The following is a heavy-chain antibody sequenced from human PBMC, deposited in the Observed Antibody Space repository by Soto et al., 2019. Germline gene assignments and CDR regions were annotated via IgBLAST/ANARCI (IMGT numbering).Heavy chain of an antibody. CDR2: VKQDGSEK. J-gene: IGHJ4*02. V-gene: IGHV3-7*05. CDR3: ARGGGHTYGRLPGVY. Sequence: EVQLVESGGGLVQPGGSLRLSCAASGFTFSTYWMTWVRQAPGKGLEWVAHVKQDGSEKYNVDSVKGRFTISRDNAKNSLYLQMNSLRVEDTAVYYCARGGGHTYGRLPGVYWGQGILVTVSS. CDR1: GFTFSTYW. D-gene: IGHD2-8*01.